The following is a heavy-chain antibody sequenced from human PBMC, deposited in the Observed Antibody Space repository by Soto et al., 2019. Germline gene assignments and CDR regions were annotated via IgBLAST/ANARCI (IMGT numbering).Heavy chain of an antibody. D-gene: IGHD3-9*01. Sequence: SETLSLTCAVSGDSISSGYHWAWIRQSPGKGPEWVASIYHSGTTYYNPSLTSRVTISVDTSKNQFSLKLSSVTAADTAVYYCARVDILTVYGCMDVWGQGTTVTVSS. CDR1: GDSISSGYH. CDR2: IYHSGTT. CDR3: ARVDILTVYGCMDV. V-gene: IGHV4-38-2*01. J-gene: IGHJ6*02.